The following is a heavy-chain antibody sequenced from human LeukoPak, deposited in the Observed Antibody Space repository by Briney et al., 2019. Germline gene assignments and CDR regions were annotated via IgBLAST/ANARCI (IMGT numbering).Heavy chain of an antibody. CDR2: IYHSGST. CDR3: ARDSQSVVAADY. V-gene: IGHV4-38-2*02. Sequence: SETLSLTCAVSGYSISSGYYWGWIRQPPGKGLEWIGSIYHSGSTYYNPSLKSRATISVDTSKNQFSLKVSSVTAADTAVYYCARDSQSVVAADYWGQGTLVTVSS. CDR1: GYSISSGYY. J-gene: IGHJ4*02. D-gene: IGHD2-15*01.